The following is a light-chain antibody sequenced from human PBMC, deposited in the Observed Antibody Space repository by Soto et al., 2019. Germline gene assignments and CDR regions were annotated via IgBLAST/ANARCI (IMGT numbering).Light chain of an antibody. J-gene: IGKJ1*01. CDR2: KAS. CDR1: QYMSDW. Sequence: DIPMTQSPSTLSASIGDRVTITCRASQYMSDWLAWYQQKPGKVPKLLISKASYLESGLPLRFSGSGSGREFTLTISSLQPDDFATYYCQQYSSYPCTFGQGTKVEVK. V-gene: IGKV1-5*03. CDR3: QQYSSYPCT.